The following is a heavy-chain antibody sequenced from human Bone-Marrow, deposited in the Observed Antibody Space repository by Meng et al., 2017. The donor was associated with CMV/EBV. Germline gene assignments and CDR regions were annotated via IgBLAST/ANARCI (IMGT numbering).Heavy chain of an antibody. CDR2: IYYSGST. J-gene: IGHJ5*02. D-gene: IGHD3-22*01. Sequence: SETLSLTCTVSGGSVSSGSYYWSWIRQPPGKGLEWIGYIYYSGSTNYNPSLKSRVTISVDTSKNQFSLKLSSVTAADTAVYYCARYYDPSGSFDPWDQGPLVPVPS. CDR3: ARYYDPSGSFDP. CDR1: GGSVSSGSYY. V-gene: IGHV4-61*01.